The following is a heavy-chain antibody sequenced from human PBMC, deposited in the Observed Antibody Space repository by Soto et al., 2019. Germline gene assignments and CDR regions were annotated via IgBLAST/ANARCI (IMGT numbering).Heavy chain of an antibody. Sequence: QVQLQQSGPGLVKPSETLSLTCSVSAGSMRNYYWSWIRQPPGKGLEWIGNVDDSGTTKYNPSLRGRVTISVDTSTTQFSLKLSSVIAADTAVYYCSRDVSCSGGSCYPNDWFDPWGQGTLVTVSS. V-gene: IGHV4-59*01. CDR2: VDDSGTT. CDR3: SRDVSCSGGSCYPNDWFDP. J-gene: IGHJ5*02. CDR1: AGSMRNYY. D-gene: IGHD2-15*01.